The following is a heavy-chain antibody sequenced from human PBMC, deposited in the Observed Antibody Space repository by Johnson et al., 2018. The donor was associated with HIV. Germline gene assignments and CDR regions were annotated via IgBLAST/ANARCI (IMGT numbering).Heavy chain of an antibody. V-gene: IGHV3-20*04. Sequence: VQLVESGGGVVRPGGSLRLSCAASGFTFDDYGMSWVRQAPGKGLEWVSGINWNGGSTGYADSVKGRCTVSRDNAKDSLVLQMNSLRVEDTALYYCARAMYDYERSGNYYGAFDIWGQGTMVSVFS. CDR3: ARAMYDYERSGNYYGAFDI. D-gene: IGHD3-22*01. CDR2: INWNGGST. CDR1: GFTFDDYG. J-gene: IGHJ3*02.